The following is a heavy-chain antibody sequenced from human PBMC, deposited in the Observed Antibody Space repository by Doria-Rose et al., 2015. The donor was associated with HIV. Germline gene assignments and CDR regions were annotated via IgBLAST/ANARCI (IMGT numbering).Heavy chain of an antibody. CDR3: ARVLSGTYDY. Sequence: QVQLQESGPGLGKPSETLSLTCSVSGGSISHYYWSWIRQPPGQGLEYIGDIFYTGSTNYSPSLKSRVSISIDTSKIKFSLRLSSVTAADTAVYYCARVLSGTYDYWGQGTLVTVSS. CDR2: IFYTGST. V-gene: IGHV4-59*01. D-gene: IGHD1-26*01. J-gene: IGHJ4*02. CDR1: GGSISHYY.